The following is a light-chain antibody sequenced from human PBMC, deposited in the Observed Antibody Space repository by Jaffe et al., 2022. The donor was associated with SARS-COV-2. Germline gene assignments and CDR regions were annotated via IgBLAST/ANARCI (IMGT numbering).Light chain of an antibody. V-gene: IGKV3-20*01. CDR1: QSVSSNY. Sequence: EIVLTQSPGTLSLSPGERATLSCRASQSVSSNYLAWYQQKPGQAPRLLIYGASSRATGIPDRFSGSGSGTDFTLTISRLEPEDFAVYYCQKYGSSPPLTFGGGTKVEIK. CDR3: QKYGSSPPLT. J-gene: IGKJ4*01. CDR2: GAS.